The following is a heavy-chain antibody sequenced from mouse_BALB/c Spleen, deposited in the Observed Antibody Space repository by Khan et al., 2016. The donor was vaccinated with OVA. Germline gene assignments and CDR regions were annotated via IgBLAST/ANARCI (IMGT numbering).Heavy chain of an antibody. CDR3: ATQYRNHFAF. V-gene: IGHV14-3*02. CDR1: GFYINDTY. CDR2: IDPPNDDT. J-gene: IGHJ3*01. Sequence: EVQLQQSGADLVKPGPSVTFSCSVSGFYINDTYIHWMKQRPEQGLEWIGRIDPPNDDTKYAPKFQAQATITADTSSNIAYLQNSSLTSDDTTYYYCATQYRNHFAFWGQGTVVSVSA. D-gene: IGHD2-1*01.